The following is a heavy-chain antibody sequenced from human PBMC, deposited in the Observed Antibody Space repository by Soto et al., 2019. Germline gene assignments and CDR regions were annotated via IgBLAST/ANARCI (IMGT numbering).Heavy chain of an antibody. Sequence: GGSLRLSCAASGFTFSSYGMHWVRQAPGKGLEWVAVISYDGSNKYYADSVKGRFTISRDNSKNTLYLQMNSLRAEDTAVYYCAKVVGYDILTGYYPNWGQGTLVTVSS. J-gene: IGHJ4*02. CDR3: AKVVGYDILTGYYPN. CDR2: ISYDGSNK. V-gene: IGHV3-30*18. D-gene: IGHD3-9*01. CDR1: GFTFSSYG.